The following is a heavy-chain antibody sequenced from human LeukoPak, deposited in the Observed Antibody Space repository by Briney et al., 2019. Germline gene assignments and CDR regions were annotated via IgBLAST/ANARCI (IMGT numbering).Heavy chain of an antibody. CDR3: ARGRRELSLKGKRDYFDY. Sequence: GGSLRLSCAASGFTFDDYAMHWVRHAPGKGLEWVSLISGDGGSTYYADSVKGRFTISRDNAKNSLYLQMNSLRAEDTAVYYCARGRRELSLKGKRDYFDYWGQGTLVTVSS. CDR2: ISGDGGST. CDR1: GFTFDDYA. V-gene: IGHV3-43*02. J-gene: IGHJ4*02. D-gene: IGHD3-16*02.